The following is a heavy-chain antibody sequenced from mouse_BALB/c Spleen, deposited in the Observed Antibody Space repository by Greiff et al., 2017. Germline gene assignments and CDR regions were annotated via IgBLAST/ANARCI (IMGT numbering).Heavy chain of an antibody. V-gene: IGHV5-6-5*01. J-gene: IGHJ4*01. D-gene: IGHD2-14*01. CDR1: GFTFSSYA. CDR2: ISSGGST. CDR3: ATIFYRYDYAMDY. Sequence: VQLKESGGGLVQPGGSLKLSCAASGFTFSSYAMSWVRQTPEKRLEWVASISSGGSTYYPDSVKGRFTISRDNARNILYLQMSSLRSEDTAMYYCATIFYRYDYAMDYWGQGTSVTVSS.